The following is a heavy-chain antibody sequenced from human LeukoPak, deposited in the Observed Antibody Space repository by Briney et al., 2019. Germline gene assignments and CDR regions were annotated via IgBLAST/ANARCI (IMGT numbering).Heavy chain of an antibody. Sequence: GGAXXVXCKXXXXXXXXYGXXXXRQAPGEXGEWRGWIIVYNGNTNSAQILQGRVTMTTDTSTSTAYMELRSLRSDDTAVYYCARDYGSGSYRFDPWGQGTLVTVSS. J-gene: IGHJ5*02. CDR2: IIVYNGNT. CDR3: ARDYGSGSYRFDP. D-gene: IGHD3-10*01. V-gene: IGHV1-18*01. CDR1: XXXXXXYG.